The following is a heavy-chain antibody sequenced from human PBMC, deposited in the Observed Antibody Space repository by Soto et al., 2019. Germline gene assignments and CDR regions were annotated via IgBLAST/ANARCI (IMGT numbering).Heavy chain of an antibody. Sequence: EVQLVESGGGLVKPGRSLRLSCTASGFTFGDYAMSWFRQAPGKGLEWVGFIRSKAYGGTTEYAASVKGRFTISRDDSKSIAYLQMNSLKTEDTAVYYCARAPYSSSWYAVWRGLWAFDYWGQGTLVTVSS. CDR2: IRSKAYGGTT. CDR3: ARAPYSSSWYAVWRGLWAFDY. CDR1: GFTFGDYA. D-gene: IGHD6-13*01. V-gene: IGHV3-49*05. J-gene: IGHJ4*02.